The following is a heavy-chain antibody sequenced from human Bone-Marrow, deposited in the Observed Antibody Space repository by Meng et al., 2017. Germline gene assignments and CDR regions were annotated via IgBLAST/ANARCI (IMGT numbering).Heavy chain of an antibody. J-gene: IGHJ6*02. CDR3: ARDLGTMVRGVVYYYYYYGMDV. Sequence: GESLKISCAASGFTFSSYGMHWVRQAPGKGLEWVAVIWYDGSNKYYADSVKGRFTISRDNSKNTLYLQMNSLRAEDTAEYYCARDLGTMVRGVVYYYYYYGMDVWGQGTTVTVSS. CDR1: GFTFSSYG. V-gene: IGHV3-33*01. D-gene: IGHD3-10*01. CDR2: IWYDGSNK.